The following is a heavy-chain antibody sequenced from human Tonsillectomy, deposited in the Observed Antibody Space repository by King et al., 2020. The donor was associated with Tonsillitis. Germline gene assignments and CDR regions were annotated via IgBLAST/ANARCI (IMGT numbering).Heavy chain of an antibody. CDR3: ARDRGWLHLDY. J-gene: IGHJ4*02. V-gene: IGHV3-7*01. CDR1: GFTFISYW. D-gene: IGHD3-10*01. Sequence: QLVQSGGGLVQPGGSLRLSCAASGFTFISYWRNWVRQAPGKGLEWVANIVVVGSEKYYVDSVEGRFTISRDNAKNSLYLQINSLRAEDTAVYYCARDRGWLHLDYWGQGTLVTVSS. CDR2: IVVVGSEK.